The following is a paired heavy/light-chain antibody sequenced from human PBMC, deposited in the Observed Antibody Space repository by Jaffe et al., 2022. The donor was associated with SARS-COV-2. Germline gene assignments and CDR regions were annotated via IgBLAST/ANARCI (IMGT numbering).Heavy chain of an antibody. V-gene: IGHV3-7*03. J-gene: IGHJ6*02. Sequence: EVQLVESGGALVQPGGSLRLSCTASGFKFNSYWMSWVRQAPGKGLEWVANIKEDGGDKYYVDSVRGRFTISRDNAKSSVYLQMNSLRVEDSAVYFCARDLTVIRFLEALWEEKSYYYGMDVWGQGTTVTVSS. CDR1: GFKFNSYW. D-gene: IGHD3-3*01. CDR3: ARDLTVIRFLEALWEEKSYYYGMDV. CDR2: IKEDGGDK.
Light chain of an antibody. CDR1: TSNIGSNT. V-gene: IGLV1-44*01. J-gene: IGLJ3*02. CDR3: AAWDDSLKWV. Sequence: QSVLTQPPSASGTPGQGVTISCSGSTSNIGSNTVSWYQQLPGTAPKLLIYSNNQRPSGVPDRFSGSRSGTSASLAISGLQSEDEAHYYCAAWDDSLKWVFGGGTKLTVL. CDR2: SNN.